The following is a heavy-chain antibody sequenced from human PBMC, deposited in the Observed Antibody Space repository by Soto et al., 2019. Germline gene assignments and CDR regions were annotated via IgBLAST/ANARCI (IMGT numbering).Heavy chain of an antibody. D-gene: IGHD5-18*01. CDR2: IYHSGST. Sequence: QLQLQESGSGLVKPSQTLSLTCAVSGGSISSGGYSWSWIRQPPGKGLEWIGYIYHSGSTYYNPSLKSRVTISVDRSKNQFSRKLSSVTAADTAVYYCASDNSYGYSNRYYGMDVWGQGTTVTVSS. J-gene: IGHJ6*02. CDR1: GGSISSGGYS. CDR3: ASDNSYGYSNRYYGMDV. V-gene: IGHV4-30-2*01.